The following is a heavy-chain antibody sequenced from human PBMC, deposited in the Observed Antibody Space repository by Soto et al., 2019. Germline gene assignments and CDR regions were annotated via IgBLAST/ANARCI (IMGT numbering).Heavy chain of an antibody. Sequence: ETLSLTCAVYGGSLSDYSWTWIRQAPRRGLEWIGEVDTSGITNYNPSLESRVTLSIDTSNSQFSLRLSSVTAADTAVYFCARGWCSTSCYHYYYYYGMDVWGQGTTVTVSS. D-gene: IGHD2-2*01. CDR1: GGSLSDYS. CDR3: ARGWCSTSCYHYYYYYGMDV. V-gene: IGHV4-34*01. CDR2: VDTSGIT. J-gene: IGHJ6*02.